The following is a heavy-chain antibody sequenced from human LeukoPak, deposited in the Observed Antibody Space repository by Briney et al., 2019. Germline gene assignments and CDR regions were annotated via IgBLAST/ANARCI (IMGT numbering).Heavy chain of an antibody. CDR1: GYSIGSGYY. Sequence: SETLSLTCTVSGYSIGSGYYWGWIRQPPGKGLEWIGSIYHSGSTHYNPSLKSRVTISVDTSKNQFSLNLSSVTAADTAAYYCARGGTDYTSSSYYYAMDVWGQGTTVAVSS. CDR3: ARGGTDYTSSSYYYAMDV. D-gene: IGHD6-13*01. J-gene: IGHJ6*02. CDR2: IYHSGST. V-gene: IGHV4-38-2*02.